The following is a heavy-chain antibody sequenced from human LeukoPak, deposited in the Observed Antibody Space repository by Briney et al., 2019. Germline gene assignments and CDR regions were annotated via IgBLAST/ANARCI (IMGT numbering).Heavy chain of an antibody. J-gene: IGHJ6*03. CDR2: ISFDGSTE. CDR3: AGGRLAAADYYYYYYMDV. D-gene: IGHD6-13*01. CDR1: GFTFSRFA. V-gene: IGHV3-30*04. Sequence: PGGSLRLSCAASGFTFSRFAMHWVRQAPGKGLEWMAVISFDGSTEYYADSVKGRFTISRDNSKNTLYPQMNSLRAEDTAVYYCAGGRLAAADYYYYYYMDVRGKGTTVTVSS.